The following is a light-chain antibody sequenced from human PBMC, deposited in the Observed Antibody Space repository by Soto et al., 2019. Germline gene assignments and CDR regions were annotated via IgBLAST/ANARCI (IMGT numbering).Light chain of an antibody. V-gene: IGLV1-44*01. Sequence: QAVVTQPPSASGTPGQRVTISCSGSSSNIGSNTVNWYQQLPGTAPKLLIYSNNQRPSGVPDRFSGSKSGTSASLAISGLQSEDEADYYCAALDDSLNGLVFGTGTKLTVL. CDR3: AALDDSLNGLV. CDR2: SNN. J-gene: IGLJ1*01. CDR1: SSNIGSNT.